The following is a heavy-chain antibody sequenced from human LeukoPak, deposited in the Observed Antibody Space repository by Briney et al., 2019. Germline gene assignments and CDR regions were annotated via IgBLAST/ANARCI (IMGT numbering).Heavy chain of an antibody. CDR1: DGSISSGSYY. J-gene: IGHJ6*03. D-gene: IGHD2-2*01. Sequence: SETLSLTCTVSDGSISSGSYYWSWIRQPAGKGLEWIGRIYTSGSTNYNPSLKSRVTISVDTSKNQFSLKLSSVTAADTAVYYCAREGREYQLLFERNYYYMDVWGKGTTVTVSS. CDR2: IYTSGST. CDR3: AREGREYQLLFERNYYYMDV. V-gene: IGHV4-61*02.